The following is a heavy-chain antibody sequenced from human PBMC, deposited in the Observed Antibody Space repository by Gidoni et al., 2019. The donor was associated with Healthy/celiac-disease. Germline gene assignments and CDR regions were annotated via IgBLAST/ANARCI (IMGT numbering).Heavy chain of an antibody. Sequence: EVQLVESGGGLVKPGGSLRLSCAASGFTFSSYSMNWVRQAPGKGLEWVSSISSSSSYIYYADSVKGRFTISRDNAKNSLYLQMNSLRAEDTAVYYCARLTPREPRITIFGTLDYWGQGTLVTVSS. J-gene: IGHJ4*02. CDR1: GFTFSSYS. D-gene: IGHD3-3*01. CDR3: ARLTPREPRITIFGTLDY. CDR2: ISSSSSYI. V-gene: IGHV3-21*01.